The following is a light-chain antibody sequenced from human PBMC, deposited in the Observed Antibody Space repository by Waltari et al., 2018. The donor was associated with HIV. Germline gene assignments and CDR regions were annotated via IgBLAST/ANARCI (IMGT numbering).Light chain of an antibody. Sequence: QSALTQPPSASGSPGQSVTISCTGTSSDVGAYNYVSWYQQYPGKAPKLMIYEVTKRPSGVPHRFCGSKCGNAASLTVSGLQAEDEADYCCTSYAGSKVLFGGGTELTVL. J-gene: IGLJ2*01. CDR1: SSDVGAYNY. CDR2: EVT. V-gene: IGLV2-8*01. CDR3: TSYAGSKVL.